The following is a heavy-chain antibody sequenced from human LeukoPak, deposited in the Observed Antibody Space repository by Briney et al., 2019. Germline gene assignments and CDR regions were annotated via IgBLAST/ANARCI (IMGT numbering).Heavy chain of an antibody. V-gene: IGHV3-23*01. J-gene: IGHJ4*02. D-gene: IGHD3-22*01. CDR2: ISGSGGST. CDR1: GFTFSSYG. Sequence: GGTLRLSCAASGFTFSSYGMSWVRQAPGKGLEWASAISGSGGSTYYADSVKGRFTISRDNSKNTLYLQMNSLRAEDTAVYYCAKDRVTMIVVVTLYYWGQGTLVTVSS. CDR3: AKDRVTMIVVVTLYY.